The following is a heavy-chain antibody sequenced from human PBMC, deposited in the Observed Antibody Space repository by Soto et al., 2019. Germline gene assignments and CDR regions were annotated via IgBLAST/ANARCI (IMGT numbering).Heavy chain of an antibody. CDR1: GGTISGRGYR. Sequence: GVLGGTISGRGYRCIWIQQPPGKGLEWIGYIYHSGSTYYNPSLKSRVTISVDTSKNQFSLKLSSVTAADTAVYYCARDSYGRVGYFQHLGQGTLVTVSS. V-gene: IGHV4-30-2*01. CDR3: ARDSYGRVGYFQH. CDR2: IYHSGST. D-gene: IGHD4-17*01. J-gene: IGHJ1*01.